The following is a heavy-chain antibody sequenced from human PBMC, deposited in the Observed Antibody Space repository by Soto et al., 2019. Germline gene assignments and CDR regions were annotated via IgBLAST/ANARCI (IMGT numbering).Heavy chain of an antibody. Sequence: EVQLVESGGGLVQPGRSLRLSCAASGFTFDDYAMHWVRQAPGKGLEWVSGISWNSGSIGYADSVKGRFTISSDNVKNSLYLQMNSLRAEDTALYYCAKASDYIWGSYLDYWGQGTLVTVSS. V-gene: IGHV3-9*01. CDR2: ISWNSGSI. J-gene: IGHJ4*02. D-gene: IGHD3-16*02. CDR3: AKASDYIWGSYLDY. CDR1: GFTFDDYA.